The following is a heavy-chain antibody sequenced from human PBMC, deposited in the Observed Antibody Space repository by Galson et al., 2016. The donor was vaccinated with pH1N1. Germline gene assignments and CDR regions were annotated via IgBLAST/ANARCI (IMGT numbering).Heavy chain of an antibody. V-gene: IGHV1-8*01. CDR2: MNPNNGNA. Sequence: SCKASGYTLTSYDINWARQATGQGLEWMGWMNPNNGNADYAPKFQGRVTLTRNASINTAYMELSSLTSEDTAVYYCARGPVYWYFDLWGRGTPVIVSS. J-gene: IGHJ2*01. CDR1: GYTLTSYD. CDR3: ARGPVYWYFDL.